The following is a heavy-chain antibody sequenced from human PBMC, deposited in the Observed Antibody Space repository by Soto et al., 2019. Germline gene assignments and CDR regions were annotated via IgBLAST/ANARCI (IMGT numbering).Heavy chain of an antibody. V-gene: IGHV1-18*01. CDR3: ARADPGYNSGWYFY. CDR1: GYTFPTYG. Sequence: GGSLKVSCTASGYTFPTYGITWVRQAPGQGLEWMGWISAYNGNSDSAQDLRDRVTMTTDTSTSTAYMELRSLTSDDTAVYYCARADPGYNSGWYFYWGQGTLVTVSS. CDR2: ISAYNGNS. D-gene: IGHD6-19*01. J-gene: IGHJ4*02.